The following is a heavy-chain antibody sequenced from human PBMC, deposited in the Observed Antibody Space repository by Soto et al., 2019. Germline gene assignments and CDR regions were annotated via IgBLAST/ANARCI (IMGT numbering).Heavy chain of an antibody. J-gene: IGHJ6*02. D-gene: IGHD4-17*01. CDR2: ISMDGDTT. CDR1: GFSFSNYV. V-gene: IGHV3-64*07. CDR3: VRGSYCDYALDGMDV. Sequence: EVQLVESGGGLVQPGGSLRLSCVASGFSFSNYVMHWVRQAPWKGLEFVSRISMDGDTTYYADSMKGRFTISRDNAKNTLYLQMGSLRIEEMAVYYCVRGSYCDYALDGMDVWGQGTTVTVSS.